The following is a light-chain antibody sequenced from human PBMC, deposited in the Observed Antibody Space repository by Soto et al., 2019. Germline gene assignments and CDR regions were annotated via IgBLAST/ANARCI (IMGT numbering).Light chain of an antibody. V-gene: IGLV2-14*01. CDR1: SSDVGAYNY. CDR2: GVS. CDR3: ASYAGSRTYV. Sequence: QSALTQPASVSASPGQSITISCSGTSSDVGAYNYVAWYQQFPGKTPKLIIYGVSSRPSGVSSRFSGSKSGNTASLTISGLQAEDEGDYYCASYAGSRTYVFGSGTKVTVL. J-gene: IGLJ1*01.